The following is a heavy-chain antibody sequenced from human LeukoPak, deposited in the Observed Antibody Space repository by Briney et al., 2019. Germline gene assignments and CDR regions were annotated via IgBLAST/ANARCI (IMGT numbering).Heavy chain of an antibody. V-gene: IGHV1-69*06. CDR2: IIPIFGTA. Sequence: ASVKVSCKASGGTFSSYAISWVRQAPGQGLEWMGGIIPIFGTANYAQKFQGRVTITADKSTSTAYMELSSLRSEDTAVYYCARDGYNFRWFDPWGQGTLVTVSS. D-gene: IGHD5-24*01. CDR1: GGTFSSYA. CDR3: ARDGYNFRWFDP. J-gene: IGHJ5*02.